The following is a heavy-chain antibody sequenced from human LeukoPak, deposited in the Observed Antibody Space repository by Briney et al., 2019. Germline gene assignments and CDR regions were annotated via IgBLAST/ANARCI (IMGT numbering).Heavy chain of an antibody. V-gene: IGHV1-2*02. J-gene: IGHJ4*02. CDR1: GYTFTGYY. CDR2: INPNSGGT. Sequence: ASVKVSCKASGYTFTGYYMHWVRQAPGQGLEWMGWINPNSGGTNYAQKLQGRVTMTRDTSISTAYMELSRLRSDDTAVYYCARGRYSSSWYSSYWGQGTLVTVSS. D-gene: IGHD6-13*01. CDR3: ARGRYSSSWYSSY.